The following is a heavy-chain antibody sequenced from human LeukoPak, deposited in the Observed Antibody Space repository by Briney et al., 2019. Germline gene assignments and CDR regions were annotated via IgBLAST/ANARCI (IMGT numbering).Heavy chain of an antibody. CDR2: IWFDGSNT. CDR3: ARDKRISIFGVITFPDY. J-gene: IGHJ4*02. CDR1: GFTFSSYS. V-gene: IGHV3-33*08. Sequence: PGGSLRLSCAASGFTFSSYSMNWVRQAPGKGLEWVAVIWFDGSNTYYADSVKGRFTISRDNSKNTLYLQMNNLRADDTAVYYCARDKRISIFGVITFPDYWGQGTLVTVSS. D-gene: IGHD3-3*01.